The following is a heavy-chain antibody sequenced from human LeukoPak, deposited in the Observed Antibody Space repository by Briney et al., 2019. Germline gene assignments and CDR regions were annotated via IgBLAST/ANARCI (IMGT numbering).Heavy chain of an antibody. CDR2: ISGSGGST. D-gene: IGHD3-9*01. J-gene: IGHJ4*02. V-gene: IGHV3-23*01. Sequence: GGSLRLSCAASGLTFSSYAMSWVRQAPGKGLEWVSAISGSGGSTYYADSVKGRFTISRDNSKNTLYLQMNSLRAEDTAVYYCAKPPTGYPFMLYFDYWGQGTLVTVSS. CDR3: AKPPTGYPFMLYFDY. CDR1: GLTFSSYA.